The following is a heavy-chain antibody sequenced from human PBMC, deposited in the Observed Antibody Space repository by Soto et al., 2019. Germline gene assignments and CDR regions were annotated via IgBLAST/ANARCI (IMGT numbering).Heavy chain of an antibody. Sequence: QVQLVQSGAEVKKPGASVKVSCKASGYTFTSYGISWVRQAPGQVLAWMGWISAYNGNTNYAQKLQGRVTMTTDTNTSTAYLELRSLRADDTAVYYCASGDLGYCSSTSCRAYYYYMAVWGNGTTVTVSS. CDR2: ISAYNGNT. CDR1: GYTFTSYG. J-gene: IGHJ6*03. D-gene: IGHD2-2*01. V-gene: IGHV1-18*01. CDR3: ASGDLGYCSSTSCRAYYYYMAV.